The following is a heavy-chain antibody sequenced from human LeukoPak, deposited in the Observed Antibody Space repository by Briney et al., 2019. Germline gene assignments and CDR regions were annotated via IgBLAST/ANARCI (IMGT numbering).Heavy chain of an antibody. Sequence: ASAKVSCKASGYTFTSYYMHWVRQAPGQGLEWMGIINPSGGSTSYAQKFQGRVTMTRDTSTSTVYMELSSLRSEDTAVYYCARGDIVVVPAANRGFDPWGQGTLVTVSS. CDR1: GYTFTSYY. J-gene: IGHJ5*02. CDR3: ARGDIVVVPAANRGFDP. D-gene: IGHD2-2*01. V-gene: IGHV1-46*01. CDR2: INPSGGST.